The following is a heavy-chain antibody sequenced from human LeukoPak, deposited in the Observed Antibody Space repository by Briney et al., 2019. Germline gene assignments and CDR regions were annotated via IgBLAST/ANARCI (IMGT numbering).Heavy chain of an antibody. D-gene: IGHD6-13*01. CDR3: ARDLTRDEEAAGTSGDVNYCYYMDV. CDR1: GYTFTGYY. V-gene: IGHV1-2*02. Sequence: ASVKVSCKASGYTFTGYYMHWVRQAPGQGLEWMGWINPNSGGTNYAQKFQGRVTMTRDTSISTAYMELSRLRSDDTAVYYCARDLTRDEEAAGTSGDVNYCYYMDVWGKGTTVTVSS. CDR2: INPNSGGT. J-gene: IGHJ6*03.